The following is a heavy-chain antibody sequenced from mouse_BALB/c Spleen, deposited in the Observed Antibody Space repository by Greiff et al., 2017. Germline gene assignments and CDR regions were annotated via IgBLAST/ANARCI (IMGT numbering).Heavy chain of an antibody. J-gene: IGHJ3*01. V-gene: IGHV5-17*02. D-gene: IGHD4-1*01. CDR2: ISSGSSTI. Sequence: EVKLVESGGGLVQPGGSRKLSCAASGFTFSSFGMHWVRQAPEKGLEWVAYISSGSSTIYYADTVKGRFTISRDNPKNTLFLQMTSLRSEDTAMYYCARSELGRFAYWGQGTLVTVSA. CDR1: GFTFSSFG. CDR3: ARSELGRFAY.